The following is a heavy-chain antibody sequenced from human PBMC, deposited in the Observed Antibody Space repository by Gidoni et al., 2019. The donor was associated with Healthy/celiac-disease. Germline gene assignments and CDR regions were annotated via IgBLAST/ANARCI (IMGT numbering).Heavy chain of an antibody. D-gene: IGHD3-22*01. V-gene: IGHV3-21*01. CDR1: GFTFSSYR. J-gene: IGHJ3*02. CDR3: ARWDDSSGYPHAFDI. Sequence: EVKLVESGGGLVKPGGSLRLSCAASGFTFSSYRMNWVRQAPGKGLEWVSSISSSSSYIYYADSVKGRFTISRDNAKNSLYLQMNSLRAEDTAVYYCARWDDSSGYPHAFDIWGQGTMVTVSS. CDR2: ISSSSSYI.